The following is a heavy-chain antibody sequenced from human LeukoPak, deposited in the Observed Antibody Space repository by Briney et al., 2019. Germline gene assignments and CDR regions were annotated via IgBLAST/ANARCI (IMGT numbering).Heavy chain of an antibody. V-gene: IGHV3-7*03. CDR1: GFTFSSYW. D-gene: IGHD6-13*01. CDR3: ARDVPPKQHGLDY. Sequence: GGSLRLSCAASGFTFSSYWMSWVRQAPGKGLEWVANIKQDGSEKYYMDSVKGRFTTSRDTAKNSLYLQMNSLRAEDTAVYYCARDVPPKQHGLDYWGQGTLVTVSS. CDR2: IKQDGSEK. J-gene: IGHJ4*02.